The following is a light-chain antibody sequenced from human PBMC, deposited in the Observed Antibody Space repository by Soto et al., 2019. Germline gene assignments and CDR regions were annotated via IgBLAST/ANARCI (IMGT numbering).Light chain of an antibody. CDR3: QQYGSSPSIT. Sequence: IVLTQSPGALSLYPGERVTLSCRASQSVSSNLAWYQQKPGQAPRLLIYGASTRATGIPDRFSGSGSGTDFTLTISRLEPEDFAVYYCQQYGSSPSITFGQGTRLEIK. CDR1: QSVSSN. CDR2: GAS. V-gene: IGKV3-20*01. J-gene: IGKJ5*01.